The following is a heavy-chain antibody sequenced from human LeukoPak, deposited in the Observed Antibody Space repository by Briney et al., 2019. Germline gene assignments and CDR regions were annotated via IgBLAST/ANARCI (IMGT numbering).Heavy chain of an antibody. D-gene: IGHD1-14*01. CDR1: GGSISSSSYY. CDR3: ARLSRKPASYFDL. J-gene: IGHJ2*01. Sequence: SETLSLTCTVSGGSISSSSYYWDWIRQPPGKGLEWIGSIYYSGTTCYNPSLKSRVTISVDTSKNQFSLKLSSVTAADTAVFYCARLSRKPASYFDLWGRGTLVTVSS. V-gene: IGHV4-39*01. CDR2: IYYSGTT.